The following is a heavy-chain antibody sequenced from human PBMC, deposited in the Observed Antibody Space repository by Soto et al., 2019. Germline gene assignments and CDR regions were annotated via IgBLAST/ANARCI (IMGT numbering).Heavy chain of an antibody. CDR2: ISGSGGSK. CDR3: AKGLQAVSCTCYGFDP. V-gene: IGHV3-23*01. D-gene: IGHD2-8*01. CDR1: GFTFSSYA. Sequence: EVQLLESGGGLVQPGGSLRLSCAASGFTFSSYAMRWVRQAPGKGLEWVSAISGSGGSKYYADSVKGRFTISRDNAKNTLYLQRNSPRAEATAGYDCAKGLQAVSCTCYGFDPLGQGTLVTVSS. J-gene: IGHJ5*01.